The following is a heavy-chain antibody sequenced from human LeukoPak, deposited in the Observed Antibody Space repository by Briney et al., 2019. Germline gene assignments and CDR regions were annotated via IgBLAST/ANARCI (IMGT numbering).Heavy chain of an antibody. V-gene: IGHV5-51*01. D-gene: IGHD4-17*01. J-gene: IGHJ3*02. CDR3: ARPFGVTTYSSAFDI. CDR2: IYPGDSDT. CDR1: GSSFTSYW. Sequence: GASLKISCKGSGSSFTSYWIGWVRQMPGKGLEWMGIIYPGDSDTRYSPSFQGQVTISADKSISTAYLQWSSLKASDTAMYYCARPFGVTTYSSAFDIWGQGTMVTVSS.